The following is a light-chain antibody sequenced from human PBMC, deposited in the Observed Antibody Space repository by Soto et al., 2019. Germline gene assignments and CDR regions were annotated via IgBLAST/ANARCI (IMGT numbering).Light chain of an antibody. CDR3: QQYGSSPLT. CDR1: QSFRSSY. V-gene: IGKV3-20*01. J-gene: IGKJ4*01. Sequence: EIVLTQSPGTLSLSPGERATLSCRASQSFRSSYLAWYQQKPGQAPRLLIYGASSRATGIPDRFSGSGSGTDFTLTISRLEPEDFAVYYCQQYGSSPLTFGGVTKVEIK. CDR2: GAS.